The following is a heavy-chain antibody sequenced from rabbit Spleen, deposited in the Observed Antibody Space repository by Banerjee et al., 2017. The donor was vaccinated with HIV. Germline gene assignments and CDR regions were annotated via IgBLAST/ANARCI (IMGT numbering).Heavy chain of an antibody. Sequence: QEQLKESGGGLVQPGGSLKLSCKASGFTLSSYYMNWVRQAPGKGLEWIACIDSGSSGFTYYASWAKGRFTMSRTSSTTVTLQMTSLTAADTATYFCARDLIAVIGWNFNLWGPGTLVTVS. CDR3: ARDLIAVIGWNFNL. V-gene: IGHV1S45*01. CDR1: GFTLSSYYM. CDR2: IDSGSSGFT. D-gene: IGHD1-1*01. J-gene: IGHJ4*01.